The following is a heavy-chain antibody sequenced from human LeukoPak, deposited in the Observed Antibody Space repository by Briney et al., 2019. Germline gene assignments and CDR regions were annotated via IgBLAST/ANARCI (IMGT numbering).Heavy chain of an antibody. Sequence: PSETLSLTCTVSGGSISGYYWSWIRQPPGKGLEWIGYIYCSGSTNYNPSLKSRVTISVDTSKNQFSLKLSSVTAADTAVYYCARMYYYGSGSDYWGQGTLVTVSS. V-gene: IGHV4-59*01. CDR1: GGSISGYY. CDR3: ARMYYYGSGSDY. J-gene: IGHJ4*02. D-gene: IGHD3-10*01. CDR2: IYCSGST.